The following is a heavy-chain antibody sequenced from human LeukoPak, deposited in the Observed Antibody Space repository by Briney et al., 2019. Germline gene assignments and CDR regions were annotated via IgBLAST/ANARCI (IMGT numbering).Heavy chain of an antibody. J-gene: IGHJ4*02. CDR1: GFTFSSYW. Sequence: GGSPRLSCAASGFTFSSYWMHWVRQAPGKGLVWVSRINENGRTTSYADSVKGRFTISRDNAKNTVYLQMTSLRAEDTAIYYCARDLTMLGTPGDDFDYWGQGSLVTVSS. D-gene: IGHD3-3*01. V-gene: IGHV3-74*01. CDR2: INENGRTT. CDR3: ARDLTMLGTPGDDFDY.